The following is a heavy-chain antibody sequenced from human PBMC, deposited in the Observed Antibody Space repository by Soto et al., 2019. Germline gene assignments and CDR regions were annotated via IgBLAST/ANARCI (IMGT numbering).Heavy chain of an antibody. CDR2: ISYDGSNK. Sequence: PGGSLRLSCAASGFTFSSYGMHWVRQAPGKGLEWVAVISYDGSNKYYADSVKGRFTISRDNSKNTLYLQMNSLRAEDTAVYYCANSPGIAAAGTVGYFDYWGQGTLVTVS. D-gene: IGHD6-13*01. V-gene: IGHV3-30*18. CDR3: ANSPGIAAAGTVGYFDY. CDR1: GFTFSSYG. J-gene: IGHJ4*02.